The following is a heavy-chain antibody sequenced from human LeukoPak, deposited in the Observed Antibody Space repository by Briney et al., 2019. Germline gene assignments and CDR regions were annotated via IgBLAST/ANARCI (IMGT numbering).Heavy chain of an antibody. CDR3: AKDPSSWYSLNWFDP. CDR2: ISGSGGST. Sequence: QPGGSLRLSCAASGFTFGSYAMSWVRQAPGKGLEWVSAISGSGGSTYYADSVKGRFTISRDNSKNTLYLQMNSLRAEDTAVYYCAKDPSSWYSLNWFDPWGQGTLVTVSS. CDR1: GFTFGSYA. D-gene: IGHD6-13*01. V-gene: IGHV3-23*01. J-gene: IGHJ5*02.